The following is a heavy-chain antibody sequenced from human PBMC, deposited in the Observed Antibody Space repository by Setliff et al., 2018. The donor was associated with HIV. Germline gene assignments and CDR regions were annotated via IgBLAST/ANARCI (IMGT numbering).Heavy chain of an antibody. V-gene: IGHV4-39*01. CDR2: IYYSGST. D-gene: IGHD3-3*01. CDR3: ARRAYYDFWSGFYLSIANRFDS. J-gene: IGHJ5*01. CDR1: GGSISSSSYY. Sequence: SETLSLTCTVSGGSISSSSYYWGWIRQPPGKGLEWIGSIYYSGSTYYNPSLKSRVTTSEDTSKNQFSLRLSSVTAADTAVYYCARRAYYDFWSGFYLSIANRFDSWGQGILVTVSS.